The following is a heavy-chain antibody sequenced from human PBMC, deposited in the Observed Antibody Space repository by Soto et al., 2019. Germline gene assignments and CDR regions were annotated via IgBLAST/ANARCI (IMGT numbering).Heavy chain of an antibody. CDR2: INHSGST. Sequence: QVQLQQWGAGLLKPSETLSLTCAVYGGSFSGYYWSWIRQPPGKGLEWIGEINHSGSTNYNPSLKSRVTISVDTSKNQFSLKLSSVTAADTAVYYCARGWRAYYGSGSYPETYYFDYWGQGTLVTVSS. J-gene: IGHJ4*02. V-gene: IGHV4-34*01. CDR1: GGSFSGYY. CDR3: ARGWRAYYGSGSYPETYYFDY. D-gene: IGHD3-10*01.